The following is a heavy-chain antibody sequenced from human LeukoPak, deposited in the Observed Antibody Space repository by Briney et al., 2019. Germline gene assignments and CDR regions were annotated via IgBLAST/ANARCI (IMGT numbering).Heavy chain of an antibody. D-gene: IGHD6-13*01. CDR3: AKEGGSSSFPFYYYYYYMDV. Sequence: GPPRLSFAAPWFTLSRYSMDWGRQGPGKGVGGGGGITYCGSNKYYADSVKGRFTISRDNSKNTLYLQMNSLRAEDTAVYYCAKEGGSSSFPFYYYYYYMDVWGKGTTVTVSS. J-gene: IGHJ6*03. CDR2: ITYCGSNK. V-gene: IGHV3-30*04. CDR1: WFTLSRYS.